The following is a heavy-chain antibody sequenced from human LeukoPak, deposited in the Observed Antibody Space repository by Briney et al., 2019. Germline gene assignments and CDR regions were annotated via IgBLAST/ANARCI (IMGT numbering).Heavy chain of an antibody. D-gene: IGHD2-15*01. CDR2: VDKSGST. CDR1: GDSVSNYY. J-gene: IGHJ4*02. V-gene: IGHV4-59*02. Sequence: SETLSLTCTVSGDSVSNYYWSWIRLPPGKGLEWIGYVDKSGSTNYNPSLKSRVTISVDTSKNQLSLKLNSMTAADTAVYYCARFPPRRCNDGTCYPIFDSWGQGTLVTVSS. CDR3: ARFPPRRCNDGTCYPIFDS.